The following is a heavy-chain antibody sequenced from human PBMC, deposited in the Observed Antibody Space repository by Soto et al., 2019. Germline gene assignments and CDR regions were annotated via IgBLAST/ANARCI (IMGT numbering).Heavy chain of an antibody. D-gene: IGHD3-22*01. CDR1: GFTFSSYW. J-gene: IGHJ4*02. V-gene: IGHV3-7*03. CDR3: ARDSLADYYYDSSGSSFDY. CDR2: IKQDGSEK. Sequence: GWSLRLSCAASGFTFSSYWMSWVRQAPGKGLEWVANIKQDGSEKYYVDSVKGRFTISRDNAKNSLYLQMNSLRAEDTAVYYCARDSLADYYYDSSGSSFDYWGQGTLVTVSS.